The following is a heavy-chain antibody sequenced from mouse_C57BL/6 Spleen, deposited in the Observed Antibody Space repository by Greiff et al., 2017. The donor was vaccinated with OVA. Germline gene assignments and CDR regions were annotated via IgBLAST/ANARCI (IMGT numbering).Heavy chain of an antibody. V-gene: IGHV1-5*01. D-gene: IGHD2-4*01. J-gene: IGHJ2*01. Sequence: EVQLQQSGTVLARPGASVKMSCKTSGYTFTSYWMHWVKQRPGQGLEWIGAIYPGNSDTSYNQKFKGKAKLTAVTSASTAYIELSSLTNEDSAVYYCTRWDDYDGYYFDYWGQGTTLTVSS. CDR3: TRWDDYDGYYFDY. CDR2: IYPGNSDT. CDR1: GYTFTSYW.